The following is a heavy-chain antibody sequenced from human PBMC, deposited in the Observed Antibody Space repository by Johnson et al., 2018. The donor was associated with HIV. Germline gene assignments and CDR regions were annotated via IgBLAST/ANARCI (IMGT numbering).Heavy chain of an antibody. CDR2: ISGSGGST. CDR1: GFTVDSNY. J-gene: IGHJ3*02. Sequence: VQLVESGGGLMQPGGSLRLYCAASGFTVDSNYMSWVRQAPGKGLEWVSGISGSGGSTYYADSVKGRFTISRDNSKNTLDLQMNSLRAEDTAVYYCERDHTPVTATTYHDAFEIWGQGTMVTVSS. CDR3: ERDHTPVTATTYHDAFEI. V-gene: IGHV3-53*01. D-gene: IGHD1-7*01.